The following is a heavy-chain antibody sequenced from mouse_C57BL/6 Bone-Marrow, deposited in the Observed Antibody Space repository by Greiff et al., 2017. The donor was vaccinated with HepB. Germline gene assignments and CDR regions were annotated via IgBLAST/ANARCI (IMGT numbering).Heavy chain of an antibody. D-gene: IGHD1-1*01. CDR1: GYTFTDYY. CDR2: INPYNGGT. V-gene: IGHV1-19*01. J-gene: IGHJ4*01. Sequence: EVKLQESGPVLVKPGASVKMSCKASGYTFTDYYMNWVKQSHGKSLEWIGVINPYNGGTSYNQKFKGKATLTVDKSSSTAYMELNSLTSEDSAVYYCAAITTVVGNYAMDYWGQGTSVTVSS. CDR3: AAITTVVGNYAMDY.